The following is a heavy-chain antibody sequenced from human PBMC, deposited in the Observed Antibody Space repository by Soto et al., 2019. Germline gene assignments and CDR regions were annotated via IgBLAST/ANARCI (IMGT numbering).Heavy chain of an antibody. CDR2: IIPIFGTA. CDR3: ARERSYLYDSSGYFDY. J-gene: IGHJ4*02. Sequence: SVKVSCKASGGTFSSYAIRWVRPAPGQGLEWMGGIIPIFGTANYAQKFQGRVTITADESTSTAYMELSSLRSEDTAVYYCARERSYLYDSSGYFDYWGQGTLVTVSS. CDR1: GGTFSSYA. D-gene: IGHD3-22*01. V-gene: IGHV1-69*13.